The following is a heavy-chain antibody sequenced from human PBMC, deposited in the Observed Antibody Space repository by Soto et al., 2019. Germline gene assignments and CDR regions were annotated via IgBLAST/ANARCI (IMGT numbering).Heavy chain of an antibody. CDR3: ARRKSPGYYYGSGSYPPPYNWFDP. J-gene: IGHJ5*02. V-gene: IGHV4-39*01. Sequence: SETLSLTCTVSGGSISSSSYYWGWIRQPPGKGLEWIGSIYYSGSTYYNLSLKSRVTISVDTSKNQFSLKLSSVTAADTAVYYCARRKSPGYYYGSGSYPPPYNWFDPWGQGTLVTVSS. CDR1: GGSISSSSYY. CDR2: IYYSGST. D-gene: IGHD3-10*01.